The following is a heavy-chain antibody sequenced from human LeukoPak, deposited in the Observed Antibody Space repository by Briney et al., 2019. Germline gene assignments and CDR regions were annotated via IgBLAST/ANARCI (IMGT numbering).Heavy chain of an antibody. J-gene: IGHJ4*02. CDR3: SQDPRVLDY. V-gene: IGHV3-21*04. CDR1: GFTFSSYG. Sequence: GGSLRLSCAASGFTFSSYGMSWVRQAPGKGLEWVSSISSSSSYIYYADSVKGRFTISRDNAKKSLYLQINSLRAEDTAVYYCSQDPRVLDYWGQGTLVTVSS. CDR2: ISSSSSYI.